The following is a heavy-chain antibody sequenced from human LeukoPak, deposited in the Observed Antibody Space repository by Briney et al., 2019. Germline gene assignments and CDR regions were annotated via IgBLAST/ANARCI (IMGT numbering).Heavy chain of an antibody. J-gene: IGHJ4*02. V-gene: IGHV3-74*01. CDR3: ARDRNTDFWSGYYTNYFDD. D-gene: IGHD3-3*01. CDR2: INSDGSST. CDR1: GFTFSSYW. Sequence: PGGSLRLSCAASGFTFSSYWMHWVRQAPGKGLVWVSRINSDGSSTSYADSVKGRFTISRDNAKNSLYLHMNSLRAGDTAVYYCARDRNTDFWSGYYTNYFDDWGQGTLVTVSS.